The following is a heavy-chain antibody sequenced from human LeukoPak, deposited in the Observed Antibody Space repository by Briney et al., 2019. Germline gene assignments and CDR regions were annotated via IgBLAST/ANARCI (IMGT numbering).Heavy chain of an antibody. Sequence: GGSLRLSCAASGFTFSSYEMDWVRQAPGKGLEWVSYISSSGSTIYYADSVKGRFTISRDNAKNSLYLQMNSLRAEDTAVYYCAREFGELLGDYWGQGTLVTVSS. CDR1: GFTFSSYE. CDR2: ISSSGSTI. V-gene: IGHV3-48*03. D-gene: IGHD3-10*01. CDR3: AREFGELLGDY. J-gene: IGHJ4*02.